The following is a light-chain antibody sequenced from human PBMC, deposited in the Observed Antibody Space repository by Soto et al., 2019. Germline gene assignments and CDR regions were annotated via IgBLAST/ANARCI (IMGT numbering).Light chain of an antibody. J-gene: IGKJ1*01. CDR2: DAS. CDR1: QSVSSY. CDR3: QQRSNWSWT. V-gene: IGKV3-11*01. Sequence: EIVLTQSPATLSLSPGARAPLSCRASQSVSSYLAWYQQNPGQAPRLLIYDASNRATGIPARFSGSGSGTDFTLTISSLEPEDFAVYYCQQRSNWSWTFGQGTKVDIK.